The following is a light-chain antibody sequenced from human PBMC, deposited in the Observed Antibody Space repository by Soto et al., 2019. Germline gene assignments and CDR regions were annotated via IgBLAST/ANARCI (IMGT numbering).Light chain of an antibody. CDR1: SSDVGSYNS. V-gene: IGLV2-14*03. CDR2: DVS. J-gene: IGLJ2*01. CDR3: SSFTSSSTLV. Sequence: QSALTQPASVSGSPGQSITISCTGTSSDVGSYNSVSWYQQHPAKAPKLMIFDVSNRPSGVSNRFSGSKSGNTASLTISGLQAEDEADYYCSSFTSSSTLVFGGGTKLTVL.